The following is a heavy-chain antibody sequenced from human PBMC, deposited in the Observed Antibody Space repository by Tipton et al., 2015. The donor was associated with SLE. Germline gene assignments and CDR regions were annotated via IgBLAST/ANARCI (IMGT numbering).Heavy chain of an antibody. CDR1: GFTFDDYA. D-gene: IGHD3-22*01. Sequence: GSLRLSCAASGFTFDDYAMSWVRQAPGKGLEWVSGINWNGGSTGYADSVKGRFTISRDNAKNSLYLQMNSLRAEDTALYYCARVLYYYDSSGYGYFDYWGQGTLVTVSS. CDR2: INWNGGST. V-gene: IGHV3-20*04. J-gene: IGHJ4*02. CDR3: ARVLYYYDSSGYGYFDY.